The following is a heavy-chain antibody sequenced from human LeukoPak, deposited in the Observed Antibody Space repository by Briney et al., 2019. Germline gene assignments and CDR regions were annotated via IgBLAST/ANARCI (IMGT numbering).Heavy chain of an antibody. CDR3: ARAGCSSTSCYHAAFDI. V-gene: IGHV1-69*06. CDR2: IIPIFGSA. D-gene: IGHD2-2*01. CDR1: GGTFSSYA. Sequence: SVKVSCKASGGTFSSYAISWVRQAPGQGLEWMGGIIPIFGSANYAQKFQGRVTITADKSTSTAYMELSSLRSEDTAVYYCARAGCSSTSCYHAAFDIWGQGTMVTVSS. J-gene: IGHJ3*02.